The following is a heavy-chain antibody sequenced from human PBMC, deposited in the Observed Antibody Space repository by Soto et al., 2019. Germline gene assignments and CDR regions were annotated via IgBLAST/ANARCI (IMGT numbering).Heavy chain of an antibody. J-gene: IGHJ3*02. Sequence: QVQLVESGGGVVQPGQSLRLSCAASGFTVSNYGMHWVRQAPGKGLEWVAVIWKDGNNKYYRDSVKGRFTISRDNSKNXLXXXXXXXXXXXXXXXYCXXXXAXTDEAFDIWGQGTMVTVSS. CDR1: GFTVSNYG. V-gene: IGHV3-33*01. CDR2: IWKDGNNK. D-gene: IGHD3-10*01. CDR3: XXXXAXTDEAFDI.